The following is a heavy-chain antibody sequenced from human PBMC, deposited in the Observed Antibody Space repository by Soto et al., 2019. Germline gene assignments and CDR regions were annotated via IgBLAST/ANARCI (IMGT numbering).Heavy chain of an antibody. D-gene: IGHD5-18*01. CDR1: GGSISSYY. CDR2: IYYSGST. V-gene: IGHV4-59*01. J-gene: IGHJ4*02. CDR3: ARDNGYSYGYTLDH. Sequence: SETLSLTCTVSGGSISSYYWSWIRQPPGNGLEWIGYIYYSGSTNYNPSLKSRVTISVDTSKNQFSLKLSSVTAADTAVYYCARDNGYSYGYTLDHWGQGTLVTVSS.